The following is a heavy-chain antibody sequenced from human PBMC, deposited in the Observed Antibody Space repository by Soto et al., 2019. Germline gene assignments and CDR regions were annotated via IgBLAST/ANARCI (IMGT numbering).Heavy chain of an antibody. J-gene: IGHJ6*02. Sequence: PSETLSLTCAVVGDSLRGRCWNWIRQSPGKGLEWIGELDQSGGTNYNPSLKSRAIISDDTSKNQFSLTLTSVTAADTAVYYCAREDSYGWSGESLDVWGQGTTVTVSS. CDR3: AREDSYGWSGESLDV. CDR1: GDSLRGRC. D-gene: IGHD6-19*01. CDR2: LDQSGGT. V-gene: IGHV4-34*01.